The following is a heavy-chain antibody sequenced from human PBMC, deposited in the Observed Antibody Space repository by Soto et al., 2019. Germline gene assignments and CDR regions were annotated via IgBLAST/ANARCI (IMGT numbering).Heavy chain of an antibody. V-gene: IGHV3-30-3*01. J-gene: IGHJ4*02. Sequence: QVQLVESGGGVVQPGRSLRLSCAASGFTFSSYAMHWVRQAPGKGLEWVAVISYDGSNKYYADSVKGRFTISRDNSKNTLYLQMNSLRAEDTAVYYCASDPSVVVPAAILRYSSSWYLDYWGQGTLVTVSS. CDR1: GFTFSSYA. CDR2: ISYDGSNK. D-gene: IGHD2-2*02. CDR3: ASDPSVVVPAAILRYSSSWYLDY.